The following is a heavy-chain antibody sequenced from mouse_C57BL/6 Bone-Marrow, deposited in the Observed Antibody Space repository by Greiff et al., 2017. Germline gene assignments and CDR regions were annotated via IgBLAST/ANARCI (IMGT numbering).Heavy chain of an antibody. CDR1: GFTFNTYA. CDR2: IRSKSSNYAT. Sequence: EMQLVASGGGLVQPKGSLKLSCAASGFTFNTYAMHWVRPAPGKGLEWVARIRSKSSNYATYYADSVKDRFTISRDDSQSMLYLQMNNLKTEDTAMYYCVRNYGSICAMDYWGQGTSVTVSS. D-gene: IGHD1-1*01. V-gene: IGHV10-3*01. J-gene: IGHJ4*01. CDR3: VRNYGSICAMDY.